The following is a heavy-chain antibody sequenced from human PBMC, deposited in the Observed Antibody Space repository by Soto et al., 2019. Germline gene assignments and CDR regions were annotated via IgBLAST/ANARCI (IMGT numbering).Heavy chain of an antibody. Sequence: QVQLQESGPGLVKPSETLSLTCAVSGDSISSYYCMWIRQPPGKGLESIGYLYYGRSANYHPSLKSRVTLSVDTSTNQCSLTLSSMTAADAAVYYCALRSMAVVPEYWGQGTLVTVSS. CDR3: ALRSMAVVPEY. D-gene: IGHD3-22*01. CDR1: GDSISSYY. V-gene: IGHV4-59*01. J-gene: IGHJ4*02. CDR2: LYYGRSA.